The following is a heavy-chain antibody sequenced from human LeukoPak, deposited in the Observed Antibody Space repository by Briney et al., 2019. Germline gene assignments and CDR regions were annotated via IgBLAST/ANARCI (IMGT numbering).Heavy chain of an antibody. Sequence: GGSLRLSCAASGFTFSNYAMSWVRQAPGKGLEWVSCFRGSGSSTYYADSVKGRFTISRDNSKNTLYLQRNSLRAEDTAVYYCARRGGWLQSDYWGQGTLVTVSS. CDR2: FRGSGSST. CDR3: ARRGGWLQSDY. CDR1: GFTFSNYA. V-gene: IGHV3-23*01. J-gene: IGHJ4*02. D-gene: IGHD5-12*01.